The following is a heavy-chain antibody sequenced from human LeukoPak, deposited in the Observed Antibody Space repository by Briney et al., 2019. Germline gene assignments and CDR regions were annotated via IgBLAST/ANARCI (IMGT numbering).Heavy chain of an antibody. J-gene: IGHJ4*02. CDR2: IDTNTGNP. CDR3: TRGRDTTGYFVY. D-gene: IGHD3-22*01. Sequence: ASVKVSCKASGYAFTNYTINWVRLAPGQGLEWMGWIDTNTGNPTYAQGFAGRFVFSLDTSVTTTYLQISSLKAEDTAVYFCTRGRDTTGYFVYWGQGTLVTASS. CDR1: GYAFTNYT. V-gene: IGHV7-4-1*02.